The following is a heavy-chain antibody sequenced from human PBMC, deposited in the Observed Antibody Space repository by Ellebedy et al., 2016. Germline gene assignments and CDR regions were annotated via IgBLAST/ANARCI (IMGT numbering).Heavy chain of an antibody. CDR3: AKGYSGYDSPDDH. J-gene: IGHJ4*02. CDR2: TNHDGTYK. D-gene: IGHD5-12*01. V-gene: IGHV3-30*02. CDR1: GFIFSNHG. Sequence: GESLKISCTASGFIFSNHGFHWVRQAPGKGLEWVALTNHDGTYKFYADSVKGRFTVFRDNSNNMVYLHMSSLRPEDTAVYYCAKGYSGYDSPDDHWGQGTLVTVSS.